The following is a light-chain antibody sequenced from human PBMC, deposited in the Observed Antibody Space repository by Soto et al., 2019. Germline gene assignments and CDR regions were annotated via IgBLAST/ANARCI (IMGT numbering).Light chain of an antibody. J-gene: IGKJ1*01. CDR1: QNIGKY. Sequence: DIQMTQSPFSLSAFLGDRITITCRASQNIGKYVNWFQQKPGEVPRLLVWGATTLTSGVSSRFSGGGSGTDFSLTINSLQPDDVATYSCQQTRNTPRTFGQGTKVDIK. CDR3: QQTRNTPRT. V-gene: IGKV1-39*01. CDR2: GAT.